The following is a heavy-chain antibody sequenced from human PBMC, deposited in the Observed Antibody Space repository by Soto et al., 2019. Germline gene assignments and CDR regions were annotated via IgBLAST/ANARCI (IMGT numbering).Heavy chain of an antibody. J-gene: IGHJ4*02. CDR3: ARDLYVGYYYGPLDY. D-gene: IGHD5-18*01. CDR2: ISASKGNT. Sequence: GASVKVSCKASGYTFTSYDISWVRQAPGQGLEWMGWISASKGNTNYAQKLQDRVTLTTDTSTSTAYMELRSLRPDDTAVYYCARDLYVGYYYGPLDYWGQGTLVTV. V-gene: IGHV1-18*01. CDR1: GYTFTSYD.